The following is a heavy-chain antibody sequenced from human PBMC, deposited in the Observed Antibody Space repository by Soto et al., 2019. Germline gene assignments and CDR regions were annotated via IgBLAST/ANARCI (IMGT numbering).Heavy chain of an antibody. CDR3: ARGSAAPDS. D-gene: IGHD6-13*01. CDR2: IKKDESEK. Sequence: GGSLRLSCAASGFTFSNYGMHWVRQAPGKGLEWVANIKKDESEKYYVDSVKGRFTISRDNAKNSLNLQMNSLRAEDAAVYYCARGSAAPDSWGQGTLVTVSS. J-gene: IGHJ4*02. V-gene: IGHV3-7*03. CDR1: GFTFSNYG.